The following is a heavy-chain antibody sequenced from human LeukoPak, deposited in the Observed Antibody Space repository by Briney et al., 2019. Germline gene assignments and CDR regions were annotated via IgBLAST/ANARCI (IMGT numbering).Heavy chain of an antibody. J-gene: IGHJ3*02. V-gene: IGHV4-38-2*02. D-gene: IGHD1-26*01. CDR1: GHSISIGYY. CDR3: ARDLGSYFVSAFDI. Sequence: PSQSMSPTCTLSGHSISIGYYWGWIRQPPGMGLEGICIIYYSGSTYYNPSLKSRVTISVDTSKNQFSLKMSSVTAADTAVYYCARDLGSYFVSAFDIWGQGTMVTVSS. CDR2: IYYSGST.